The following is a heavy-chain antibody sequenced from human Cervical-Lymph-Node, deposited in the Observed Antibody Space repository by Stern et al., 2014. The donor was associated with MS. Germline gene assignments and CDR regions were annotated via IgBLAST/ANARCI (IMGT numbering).Heavy chain of an antibody. Sequence: QVQLQESGSELKKPGASVKVSCKASGYTFTSYAMNWVRQAPGQGLEWMGWINTNTGNPTYAQGFTGRFVFSLDTSVSTAYLQISSLKAEDTAVYYCARANRRRIRRGDYYYGMDVWGQGTTVTVSS. J-gene: IGHJ6*02. CDR3: ARANRRRIRRGDYYYGMDV. V-gene: IGHV7-4-1*02. D-gene: IGHD3-10*01. CDR2: INTNTGNP. CDR1: GYTFTSYA.